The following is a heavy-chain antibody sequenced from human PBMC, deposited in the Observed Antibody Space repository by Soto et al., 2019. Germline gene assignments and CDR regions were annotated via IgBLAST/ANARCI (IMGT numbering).Heavy chain of an antibody. Sequence: PGESLKISCKGSGYSFTSYWISWVRQMPGKGLEWMGRIDPSDSYTNYSPSFQGHVTISADKSISTAYLQWSSLKASDTAMYYCASRRAVTAPYYYYGMDVWGQGTTVTVSS. V-gene: IGHV5-10-1*01. CDR2: IDPSDSYT. CDR1: GYSFTSYW. J-gene: IGHJ6*02. D-gene: IGHD2-21*02. CDR3: ASRRAVTAPYYYYGMDV.